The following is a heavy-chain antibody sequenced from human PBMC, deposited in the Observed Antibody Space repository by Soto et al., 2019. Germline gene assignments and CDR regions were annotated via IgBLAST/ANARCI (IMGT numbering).Heavy chain of an antibody. CDR2: IHYSGTT. CDR1: GGSVGSGAYY. CDR3: AAGEASSRNLAPYYLDF. J-gene: IGHJ4*02. Sequence: SETLSLTCIVSGGSVGSGAYYWSWIRQPPGSALEWIGYIHYSGTTSFFPSYNPSLRSRVTISEDTSKNQFSLKLLSVTTADTAVYFCAAGEASSRNLAPYYLDFWGQGTLVTVSS. D-gene: IGHD6-13*01. V-gene: IGHV4-61*08.